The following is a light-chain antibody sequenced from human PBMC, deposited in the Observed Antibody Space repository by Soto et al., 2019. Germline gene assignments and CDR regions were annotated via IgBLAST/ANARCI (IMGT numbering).Light chain of an antibody. Sequence: IWMTQSPSLLSASTGDRVTISCLMIQGIISNFSWYHQKPANEAELLIYAAATLKTGVPSRCCGSGSGRDFSITISCLQSEDFATYYCQQYYSLPQTFGQGTKVDIK. J-gene: IGKJ1*01. CDR3: QQYYSLPQT. CDR2: AAA. CDR1: QGIISN. V-gene: IGKV1D-8*01.